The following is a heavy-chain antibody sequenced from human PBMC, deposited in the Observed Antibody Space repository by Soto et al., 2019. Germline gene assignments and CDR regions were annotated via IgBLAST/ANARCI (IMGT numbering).Heavy chain of an antibody. V-gene: IGHV3-64D*06. CDR3: VKDSLGIAAVYLKGSD. CDR2: ISSNGGST. Sequence: VGSLRLSCSASGFTFSSYAMHWVRQAPGKGLEYVSAISSNGGSTYYADSVKGRFTISRDNSKNTLYLQMSSLRAEDTAVYYCVKDSLGIAAVYLKGSDWGQGTLVTVSS. D-gene: IGHD6-13*01. J-gene: IGHJ4*02. CDR1: GFTFSSYA.